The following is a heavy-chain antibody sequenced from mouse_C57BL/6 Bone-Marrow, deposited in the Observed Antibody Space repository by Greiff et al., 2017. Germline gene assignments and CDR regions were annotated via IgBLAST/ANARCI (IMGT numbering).Heavy chain of an antibody. V-gene: IGHV1-69*01. CDR3: ARGTYCYGSSYSRDYFDY. Sequence: QVQLQQPGAELVMPGASVKLSCKASGYTFTSYWMHWVKQRPGQGLEWIGEIDPSDSYTNYNQKFKGKSTLTVDKSSSTAYMQLSSLTSEDSAVYYCARGTYCYGSSYSRDYFDYWGQGTTLTVSS. D-gene: IGHD1-1*01. J-gene: IGHJ2*01. CDR2: IDPSDSYT. CDR1: GYTFTSYW.